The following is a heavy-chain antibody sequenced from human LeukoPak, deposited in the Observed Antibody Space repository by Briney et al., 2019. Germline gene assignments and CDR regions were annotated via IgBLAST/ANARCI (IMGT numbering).Heavy chain of an antibody. CDR1: GFTFSSYA. CDR2: ISGSGGST. Sequence: PGGSLRLSCAASGFTFSSYAMSWVRQAPGKGLEWVSAISGSGGSTYYADSVKGRFTISRDNSKNTLYLQMNSLRAEDTAVYYCARRGYDFWSGPESWGQGTLVTVSS. V-gene: IGHV3-23*01. D-gene: IGHD3-3*01. CDR3: ARRGYDFWSGPES. J-gene: IGHJ5*02.